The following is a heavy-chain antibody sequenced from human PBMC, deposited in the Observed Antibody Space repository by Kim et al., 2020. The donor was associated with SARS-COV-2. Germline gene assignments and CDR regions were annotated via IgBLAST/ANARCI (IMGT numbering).Heavy chain of an antibody. J-gene: IGHJ6*02. Sequence: GGSLRLSCAASGFTFRNAWMSWVRQAPGKGLEWVGRIKSKTDGGTTDYAAPVKGRFTISRDDSKNTMYLQMNSLKTEDTAFYYCTTDQPYCSGGRCYSYYYGMDVWRQGTTVTVSS. CDR2: IKSKTDGGTT. CDR1: GFTFRNAW. CDR3: TTDQPYCSGGRCYSYYYGMDV. V-gene: IGHV3-15*01. D-gene: IGHD2-15*01.